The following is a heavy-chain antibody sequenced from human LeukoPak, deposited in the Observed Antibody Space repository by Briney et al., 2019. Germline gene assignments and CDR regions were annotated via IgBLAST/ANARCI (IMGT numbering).Heavy chain of an antibody. D-gene: IGHD3-10*01. Sequence: GGSLRLSCAASGFTFSSYGMHWVRQAPGKGLEWVAFIRYDRSNKYYADSVKGRFTISRDNSKNTLYLQMNSLRAEDTAVYYCAKVEVSVVRGVIDFDYWGQGTLVTVSS. CDR2: IRYDRSNK. J-gene: IGHJ4*02. CDR1: GFTFSSYG. CDR3: AKVEVSVVRGVIDFDY. V-gene: IGHV3-30*02.